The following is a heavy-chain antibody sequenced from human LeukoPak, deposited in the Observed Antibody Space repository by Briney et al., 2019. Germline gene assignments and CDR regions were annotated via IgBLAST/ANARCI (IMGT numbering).Heavy chain of an antibody. CDR1: GGSISSGNYY. Sequence: SQTLSLTCTVSGGSISSGNYYWSWIRQPAGKGLEWIGRIYTSGSTNYNPSLKSRVTMSVDTSKNQFSLKLSSVTAADTAVYYCAREGGSSWYRDVDYWGQGTLVTVSS. J-gene: IGHJ4*02. D-gene: IGHD6-13*01. CDR2: IYTSGST. CDR3: AREGGSSWYRDVDY. V-gene: IGHV4-61*02.